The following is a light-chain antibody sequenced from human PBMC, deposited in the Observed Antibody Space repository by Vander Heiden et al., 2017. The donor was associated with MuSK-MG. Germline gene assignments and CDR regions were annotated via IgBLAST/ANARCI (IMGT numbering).Light chain of an antibody. CDR2: EDD. V-gene: IGLV6-57*03. J-gene: IGLJ3*02. CDR1: GGDIVDNF. CDR3: QSYDDTNFWA. Sequence: NFILTQPHSVSESPGKTVTISCTRPGGDIVDNFVQWYQQRPDSAPTTVIYEDDQRPSGVPDRFSGSVDSSSNSAFLTISRLQPEDEAVYYCQSYDDTNFWAFGGGTKLTVL.